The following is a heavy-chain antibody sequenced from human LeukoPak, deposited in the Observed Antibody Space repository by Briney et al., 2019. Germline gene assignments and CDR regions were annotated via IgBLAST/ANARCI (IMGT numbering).Heavy chain of an antibody. CDR3: ATYYYDSRGFYAGDY. CDR1: GGSISSSNW. Sequence: PSETLSLTCAVSGGSISSSNWWSWVRQPPGKGLEWIGEIYHSGSTNYNPSLKSRVTISVDKSKNQFSLKLSSVTAADTAMYYCATYYYDSRGFYAGDYWGQGTLVTVSS. CDR2: IYHSGST. J-gene: IGHJ4*02. V-gene: IGHV4-4*02. D-gene: IGHD3-22*01.